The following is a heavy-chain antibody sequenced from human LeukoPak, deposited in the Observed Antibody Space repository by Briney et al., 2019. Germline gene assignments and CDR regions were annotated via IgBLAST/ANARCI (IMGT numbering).Heavy chain of an antibody. CDR1: GFIFSSFG. V-gene: IGHV3-48*01. CDR2: ISSTSSTI. Sequence: GGSLRLSCAASGFIFSSFGMNWVRQAPGKGLEWVSYISSTSSTIYYADSVKGRFTISRDNAKNSLYLQMIILRAEDTAVYYCARDHLYYEISGPRFDYWGQGTRVTVSS. CDR3: ARDHLYYEISGPRFDY. D-gene: IGHD3-16*01. J-gene: IGHJ4*02.